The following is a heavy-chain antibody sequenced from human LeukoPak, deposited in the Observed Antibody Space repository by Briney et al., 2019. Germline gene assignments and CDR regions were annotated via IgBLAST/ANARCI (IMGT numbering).Heavy chain of an antibody. CDR3: ASIKTAMETNDYYYYGMDV. J-gene: IGHJ6*02. D-gene: IGHD5-18*01. Sequence: PSETLSLTCAVYGGSFSGYYWSWIRQPPGKGLEWIGEINHSGSTNYNPSLKSRVTISVDTSKNQFSLKLSSVTATDTAVYYCASIKTAMETNDYYYYGMDVWGQGTTVTVSS. V-gene: IGHV4-34*01. CDR2: INHSGST. CDR1: GGSFSGYY.